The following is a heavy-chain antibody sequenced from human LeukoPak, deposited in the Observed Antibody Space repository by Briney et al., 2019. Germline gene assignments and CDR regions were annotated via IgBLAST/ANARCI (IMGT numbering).Heavy chain of an antibody. Sequence: SETLSLTCAVYGGSFSGCYWSWIRQPPGKGLEWIGEINHSGSTNYNPSLKSRVTISVDTSKNQFSLKLSSVTAADTAVYYCARIPAAAGTRVDYWGQGTLVTVSS. V-gene: IGHV4-34*01. CDR3: ARIPAAAGTRVDY. D-gene: IGHD6-13*01. CDR2: INHSGST. CDR1: GGSFSGCY. J-gene: IGHJ4*02.